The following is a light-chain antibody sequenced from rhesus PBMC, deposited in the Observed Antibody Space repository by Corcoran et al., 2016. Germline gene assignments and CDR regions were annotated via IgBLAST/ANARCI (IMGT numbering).Light chain of an antibody. CDR1: QSLVHSDGNTY. J-gene: IGKJ1*01. CDR3: VQGTHWPPT. Sequence: DVVMTQSPLSLPITPGQPASISCRSSQSLVHSDGNTYLSWYQQKLGQPPRLLIYKVSNRYSGVPDRFSGSGAGTEFTLKSSRVESEDVGVYYCVQGTHWPPTFGQGTKVEIK. CDR2: KVS. V-gene: IGKV2-64*01.